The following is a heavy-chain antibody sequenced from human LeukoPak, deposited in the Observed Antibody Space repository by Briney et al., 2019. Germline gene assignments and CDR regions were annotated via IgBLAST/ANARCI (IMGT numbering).Heavy chain of an antibody. CDR2: INHSGST. V-gene: IGHV4-34*01. J-gene: IGHJ4*02. CDR1: GGSFSGYY. D-gene: IGHD5-12*01. CDR3: ARARSHVDIVATISRPFGAYFDY. Sequence: SETLSLTCAIYGGSFSGYYWSWIRQPPGKGLEWIGEINHSGSTNYNPSLKSRVTISVDTSKNQFSLKLSSVTAADAAVYYCARARSHVDIVATISRPFGAYFDYWGQGTLVTVSS.